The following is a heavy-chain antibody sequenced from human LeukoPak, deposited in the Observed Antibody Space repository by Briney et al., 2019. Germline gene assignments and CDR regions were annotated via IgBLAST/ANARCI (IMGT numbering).Heavy chain of an antibody. CDR1: GFTFSSYA. Sequence: TGRSLRLSCAASGFTFSSYAMHWVRQAPGKGLEWVAFIRSDGSNKYYADSVKGRFTISRDNSKNTLYLQLNSLRAEDTAVYFCAGSDTTGYSPREWDYWYFDLWGRGTLVTVSS. CDR2: IRSDGSNK. J-gene: IGHJ2*01. V-gene: IGHV3-30*04. CDR3: AGSDTTGYSPREWDYWYFDL. D-gene: IGHD3-9*01.